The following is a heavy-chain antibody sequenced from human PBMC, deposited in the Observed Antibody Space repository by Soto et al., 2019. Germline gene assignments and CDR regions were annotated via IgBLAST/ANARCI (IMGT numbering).Heavy chain of an antibody. J-gene: IGHJ6*03. V-gene: IGHV3-66*01. Sequence: PGGSLRLSCAASGFTVSSNYMSWVRQAPGKGLEWVSVIYSGGSTYYADSVKGRFTISRDNSKNTLYLQMNSLRAEDTAVYYCARDVGYPVYYYYMDVWGKGTTVTVSS. CDR3: ARDVGYPVYYYYMDV. CDR2: IYSGGST. D-gene: IGHD5-18*01. CDR1: GFTVSSNY.